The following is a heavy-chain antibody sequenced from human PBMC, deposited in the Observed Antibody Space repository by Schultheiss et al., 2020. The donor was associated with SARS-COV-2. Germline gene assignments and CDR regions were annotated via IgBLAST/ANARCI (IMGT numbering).Heavy chain of an antibody. V-gene: IGHV4-30-4*01. CDR1: GGSISSGGYY. Sequence: SETLSLTCTVSGGSISSGGYYWSWIRQPPGKGLEWIGYIYYSGSTYYNPSLKSRVTISVDTSKNQFSLKLSSVTAADTAVYYCASTSSIAAAATFDYWGQGTLVTVSS. D-gene: IGHD6-13*01. J-gene: IGHJ4*02. CDR3: ASTSSIAAAATFDY. CDR2: IYYSGST.